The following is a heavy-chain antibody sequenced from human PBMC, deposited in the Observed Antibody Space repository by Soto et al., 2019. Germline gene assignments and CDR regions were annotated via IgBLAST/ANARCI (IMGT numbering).Heavy chain of an antibody. V-gene: IGHV4-59*01. CDR1: GGSISSYY. D-gene: IGHD1-20*01. Sequence: SETLSLTCTVSGGSISSYYWRWIRQPPGKGLEWIGYIYYSGSTNYNPSLKSRVTISVDTPKNQFSLKLSSVTAADTAVYYCAGSSGIPRVDYWGQGTLVTVSS. CDR2: IYYSGST. CDR3: AGSSGIPRVDY. J-gene: IGHJ4*02.